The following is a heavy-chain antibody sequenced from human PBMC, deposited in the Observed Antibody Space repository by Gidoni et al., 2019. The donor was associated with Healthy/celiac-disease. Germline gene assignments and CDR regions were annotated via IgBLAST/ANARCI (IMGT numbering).Heavy chain of an antibody. CDR3: ARECDTMTVRVRWFDP. V-gene: IGHV1-2*02. D-gene: IGHD3-3*01. J-gene: IGHJ5*02. CDR1: EYTSTDYY. CDR2: INPNTGGT. Sequence: QVQLVQSGAEVKTPGASVKVSCKASEYTSTDYYIHWVRQAPGQGLEWMGWINPNTGGTNYAQKFQGRVTMTRDTSISTAYIEMSRLRSDDTAVYYCARECDTMTVRVRWFDPWGQGTLVTVSS.